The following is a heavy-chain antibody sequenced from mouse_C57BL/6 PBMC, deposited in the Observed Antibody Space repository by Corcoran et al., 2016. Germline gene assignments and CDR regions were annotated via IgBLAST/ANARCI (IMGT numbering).Heavy chain of an antibody. D-gene: IGHD2-4*01. V-gene: IGHV1-80*01. CDR1: GYAFSSYW. J-gene: IGHJ4*01. CDR2: IYPGDGDT. CDR3: ARHEMDDCDDYAMDY. Sequence: QVQLQQSGAELVKPGASVKISCKASGYAFSSYWMNWVKQRPGKGLEWIGQIYPGDGDTNYNGKFKGKATLTADKSSSTVYMELSRLTSDDSAVYFCARHEMDDCDDYAMDYWGQGTSVTVSS.